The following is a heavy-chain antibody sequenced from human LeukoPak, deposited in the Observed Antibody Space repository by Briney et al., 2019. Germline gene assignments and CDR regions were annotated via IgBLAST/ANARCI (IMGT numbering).Heavy chain of an antibody. V-gene: IGHV1-18*01. Sequence: ASVEVSCKASGYTFTSYGISWVRQAPGQGLEWMGWISAYNGNTNYAQKLQGRVTMTTDTSTSTAYMELRSLRSDDTAVYYCARCLDSSSSGLYYYYGMDVWGQGTTVTVSS. CDR2: ISAYNGNT. CDR1: GYTFTSYG. J-gene: IGHJ6*02. CDR3: ARCLDSSSSGLYYYYGMDV. D-gene: IGHD6-6*01.